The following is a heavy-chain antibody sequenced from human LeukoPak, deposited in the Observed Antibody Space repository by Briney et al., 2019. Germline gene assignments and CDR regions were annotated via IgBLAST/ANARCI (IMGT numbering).Heavy chain of an antibody. D-gene: IGHD6-13*01. J-gene: IGHJ4*02. CDR3: ARDRDSSWPYYFDY. CDR2: ISSSGSTI. Sequence: PGGSLRLSCAASGFTFSSYEMNWVRQAPGKGLEWVSYISSSGSTIYYADSVKGRFTISRDNAKNSLYLQMNSLRAEDTAVYYCARDRDSSWPYYFDYWGQGTLVTVSS. V-gene: IGHV3-48*03. CDR1: GFTFSSYE.